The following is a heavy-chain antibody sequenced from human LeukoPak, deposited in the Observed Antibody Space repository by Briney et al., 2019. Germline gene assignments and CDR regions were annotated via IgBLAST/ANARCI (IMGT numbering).Heavy chain of an antibody. J-gene: IGHJ4*02. CDR2: INQDGTEK. CDR3: ARDPIIDN. V-gene: IGHV3-7*01. CDR1: GFTFSDYW. Sequence: GGSLRLSCVASGFTFSDYWMSWVRQVPGKGLEWVANINQDGTEKYYVDSVKGRFTLSRDNAKSSLFLQMNSLRAEDTAIYYCARDPIIDNWGQGTLVTVSS. D-gene: IGHD2-21*01.